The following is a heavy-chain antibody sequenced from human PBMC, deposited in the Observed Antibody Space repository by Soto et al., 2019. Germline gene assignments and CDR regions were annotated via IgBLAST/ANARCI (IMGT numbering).Heavy chain of an antibody. D-gene: IGHD1-20*01. J-gene: IGHJ4*02. CDR2: VFYTGFT. Sequence: PSGSLSLTCAVSGGTIIGWYYSWGWLRQSPGKGPEWIGSVFYTGFTSYNPSLESRVSVSVDTSKNQFSLKVSGVSAADTAVYYCATSQKGYNWNYFDHWGQGALVTVSS. CDR1: GGTIIGWYYS. CDR3: ATSQKGYNWNYFDH. V-gene: IGHV4-39*01.